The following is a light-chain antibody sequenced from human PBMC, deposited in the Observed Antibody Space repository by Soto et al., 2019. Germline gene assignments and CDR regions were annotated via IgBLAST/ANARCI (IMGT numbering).Light chain of an antibody. CDR1: SSDIGGYNF. CDR2: DVG. CDR3: NSYRTVSTYV. Sequence: QSALTQPASVSGSPGQSITIACTGTSSDIGGYNFVSGYQQHPGKAPKLLIYDVGNRPSGVSNRFSGSKSGNTASLTISGLQAEDEAHYYCNSYRTVSTYVFGTGTKVTVL. V-gene: IGLV2-14*01. J-gene: IGLJ1*01.